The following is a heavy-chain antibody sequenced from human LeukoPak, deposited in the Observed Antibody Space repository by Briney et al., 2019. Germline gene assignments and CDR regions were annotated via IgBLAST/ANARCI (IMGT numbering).Heavy chain of an antibody. J-gene: IGHJ5*02. CDR2: ISWNSDSI. Sequence: GGSLRLSCAASGFTFDDYAMHWVRQAPGKGLEWVSGISWNSDSIGYADSVKGRFTISRDNAKNSLYLQMNSLRAEDTALYYCAKDRGSSWYLGWFDPWGQGTLVTVSS. CDR1: GFTFDDYA. V-gene: IGHV3-9*01. CDR3: AKDRGSSWYLGWFDP. D-gene: IGHD6-13*01.